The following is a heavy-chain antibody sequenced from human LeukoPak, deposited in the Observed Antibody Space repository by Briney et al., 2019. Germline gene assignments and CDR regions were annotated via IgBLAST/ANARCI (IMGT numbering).Heavy chain of an antibody. CDR1: GYNFVSYG. V-gene: IGHV1-18*04. Sequence: GASVKVSCKASGYNFVSYGIDWVRQAPGQGLEWLGWISPYSGTTIYAQNLQGRVTMTTDISTSTAYMELGNLKSDDTAVYFCARDPNYDFWSGPYTRWFDPWGQGTLVTVSS. D-gene: IGHD3-3*01. CDR3: ARDPNYDFWSGPYTRWFDP. J-gene: IGHJ5*02. CDR2: ISPYSGTT.